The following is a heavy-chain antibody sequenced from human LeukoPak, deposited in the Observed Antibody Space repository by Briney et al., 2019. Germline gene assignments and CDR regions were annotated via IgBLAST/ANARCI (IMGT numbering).Heavy chain of an antibody. J-gene: IGHJ5*02. Sequence: SQTLSLTCAISGDSVSSNSAAWNWIRQSPSRGLEWLGRTFYRSKWFNDYAVSVKNRITINPDTSKNQFSLQLNSVTPEDTAVYYRVRDRTLTTRNNNWFDPWGQGTLVTVSS. CDR1: GDSVSSNSAA. CDR2: TFYRSKWFN. CDR3: VRDRTLTTRNNNWFDP. V-gene: IGHV6-1*01. D-gene: IGHD4-11*01.